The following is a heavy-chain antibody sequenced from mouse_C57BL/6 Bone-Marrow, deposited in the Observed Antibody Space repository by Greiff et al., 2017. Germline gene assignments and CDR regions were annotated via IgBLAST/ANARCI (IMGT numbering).Heavy chain of an antibody. V-gene: IGHV1-52*01. CDR2: IDPSDSET. CDR1: GYTFTSYW. J-gene: IGHJ1*03. CDR3: SDGSSYPYWYFDV. Sequence: QVHVKQPGAELVRPGSSVKLSCKASGYTFTSYWMHWVKQRPIQGLEWIGNIDPSDSETHYNQKFKDKATLTVDKSSSTAYMQLSSLTSEDSAVYYCSDGSSYPYWYFDVWGTGTTVTVSS. D-gene: IGHD1-1*01.